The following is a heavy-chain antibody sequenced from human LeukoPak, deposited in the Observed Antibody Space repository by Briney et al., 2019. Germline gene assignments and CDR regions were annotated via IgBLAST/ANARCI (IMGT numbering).Heavy chain of an antibody. J-gene: IGHJ3*02. D-gene: IGHD5-18*01. V-gene: IGHV5-51*01. CDR2: IYPGDSDT. CDR3: ARGTQLWLRDDAFDI. Sequence: GESLKISCKGSGYRFTSYWIGWVRQMSGKGLEWMGIIYPGDSDTRYSPSFQGQVTISADKSISTAYLQWSSLKASDTAMYYCARGTQLWLRDDAFDIWGQGTMVTVSS. CDR1: GYRFTSYW.